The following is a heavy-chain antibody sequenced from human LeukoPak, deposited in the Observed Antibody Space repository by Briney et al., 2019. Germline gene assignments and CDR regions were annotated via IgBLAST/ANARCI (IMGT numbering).Heavy chain of an antibody. J-gene: IGHJ4*02. D-gene: IGHD3-16*01. V-gene: IGHV4-61*02. Sequence: SQTLSLTCTVSGGSISSGSYYWSWIRQPAGKGLEWIGRIYTSGSTNYNPSLKSRVTISVDTSKNQFSLKLSSVTAADTAVYYCARVADSWGFDYWGQGTLVPVSS. CDR2: IYTSGST. CDR1: GGSISSGSYY. CDR3: ARVADSWGFDY.